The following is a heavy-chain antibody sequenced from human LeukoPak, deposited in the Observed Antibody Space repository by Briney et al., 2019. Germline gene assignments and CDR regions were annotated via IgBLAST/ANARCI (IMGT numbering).Heavy chain of an antibody. V-gene: IGHV1-69*05. Sequence: SVKVSCKASGGTFSSYAISWVRQAPGQGLEWMGGIIPIFGTANYAQKFQGRVTITTDESTSTAYMELSSLRSEDTAVYYCARTLFSGGYYYYYMDVWGKGTTVTVSS. CDR1: GGTFSSYA. CDR3: ARTLFSGGYYYYYMDV. D-gene: IGHD1-14*01. J-gene: IGHJ6*03. CDR2: IIPIFGTA.